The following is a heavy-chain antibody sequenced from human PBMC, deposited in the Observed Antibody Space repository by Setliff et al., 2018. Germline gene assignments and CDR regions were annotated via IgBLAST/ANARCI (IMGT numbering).Heavy chain of an antibody. CDR1: GASVSSFDYY. V-gene: IGHV4-30-4*01. D-gene: IGHD2-2*01. CDR3: ARTHRTTTSCFYFHY. J-gene: IGHJ4*02. CDR2: ISHGVST. Sequence: ASETLSLTCTVSGASVSSFDYYWSWIRQPPGKGLEYIGHISHGVSTSYSPSLKSRLSISADTSKNQFSLKLTSVTAADTAVYYCARTHRTTTSCFYFHYWGQGTVVTVSS.